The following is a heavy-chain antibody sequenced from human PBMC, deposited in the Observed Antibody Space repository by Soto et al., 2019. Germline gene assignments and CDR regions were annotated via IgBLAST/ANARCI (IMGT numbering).Heavy chain of an antibody. CDR2: IGTSDSSI. CDR1: GFTFSSHN. CDR3: ARELSTMMRAYN. J-gene: IGHJ4*02. Sequence: EVQLVESGGGLVKPGGSLRLSCAASGFTFSSHNIYWFRQPPGKGLEWVSSIGTSDSSIYYADSVRGRFTISKDNAKNTVYLQIDSLRAEDTAIYHCARELSTMMRAYNWGQGTLVTVSS. V-gene: IGHV3-21*02. D-gene: IGHD3-22*01.